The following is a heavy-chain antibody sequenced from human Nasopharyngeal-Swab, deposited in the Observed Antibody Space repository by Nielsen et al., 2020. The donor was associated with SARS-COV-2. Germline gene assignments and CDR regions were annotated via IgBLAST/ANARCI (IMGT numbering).Heavy chain of an antibody. J-gene: IGHJ6*02. CDR3: ARRDGWGAMDV. Sequence: SRTLSLAWAVSRDSISHYFWNWIRQPPGMGLEWIGYISHSGSTNYTPSLKSRVTISIDTSKKQLSLKLRSVTAADTAVYYCARRDGWGAMDVWGQGTTVTVSS. V-gene: IGHV4-59*13. CDR1: RDSISHYF. CDR2: ISHSGST. D-gene: IGHD5-24*01.